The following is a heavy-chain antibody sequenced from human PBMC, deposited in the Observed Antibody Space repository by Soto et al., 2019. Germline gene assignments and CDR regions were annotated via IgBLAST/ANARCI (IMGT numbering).Heavy chain of an antibody. CDR1: GGSMKNNDW. D-gene: IGHD1-26*01. CDR3: ARGSALGTFGLDV. J-gene: IGHJ6*02. V-gene: IGHV4-4*02. CDR2: IHHTGDN. Sequence: SETLSLTCAVSGGSMKNNDWWSWVRQSPGQGLEWIGEIHHTGDNKYNPSLRSRVTMSVDTSKKHVSLQLNSVSGADTAVYYCARGSALGTFGLDVWGQGT.